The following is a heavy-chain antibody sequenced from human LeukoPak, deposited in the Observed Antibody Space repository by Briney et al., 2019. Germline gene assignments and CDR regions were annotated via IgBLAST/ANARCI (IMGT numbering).Heavy chain of an antibody. CDR1: GFTLSAHW. D-gene: IGHD3-22*01. CDR3: AKDTGKAMIVVTGAFDI. J-gene: IGHJ3*02. CDR2: IKEDGSEK. V-gene: IGHV3-7*03. Sequence: GGSLRLSCAASGFTLSAHWMSWFRQAPGKGLEWVANIKEDGSEKYYVDSVKGRFIISRDNAKNSLYLQMNSLRAEDTALYYCAKDTGKAMIVVTGAFDIWGQGTMVTVSS.